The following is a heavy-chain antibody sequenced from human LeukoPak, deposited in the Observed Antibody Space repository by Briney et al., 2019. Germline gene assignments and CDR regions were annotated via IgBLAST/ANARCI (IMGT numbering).Heavy chain of an antibody. CDR3: ARPKRGALDAFDI. CDR2: IYPGDSDT. J-gene: IGHJ3*02. Sequence: PGESLKISCKGSGYSFTSYWIGWVRQMPGKGLEWMGIIYPGDSDTRYSPSFQGQVTISADKSISTAYLQWGSLKASDTAMYYCARPKRGALDAFDIWGQGTMVTVSS. D-gene: IGHD1-26*01. CDR1: GYSFTSYW. V-gene: IGHV5-51*01.